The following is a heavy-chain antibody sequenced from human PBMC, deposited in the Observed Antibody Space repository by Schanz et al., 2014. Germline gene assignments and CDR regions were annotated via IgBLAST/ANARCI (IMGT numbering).Heavy chain of an antibody. CDR1: GGSIRSYF. CDR2: IYYSGSS. Sequence: QVQLQESGPGLLKPSETLSLTCTVSGGSIRSYFWSWIRQPPGKGLEWIGYIYYSGSSDYNPSLKSRVTISGDTAKDRFSLTLTSLTAADTAVYYCARDTTWRLDLWGRGTLVTGSS. CDR3: ARDTTWRLDL. J-gene: IGHJ2*01. D-gene: IGHD1-1*01. V-gene: IGHV4-59*12.